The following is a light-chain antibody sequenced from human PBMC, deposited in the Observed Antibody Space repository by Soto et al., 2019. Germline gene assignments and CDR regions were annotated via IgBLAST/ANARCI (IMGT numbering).Light chain of an antibody. J-gene: IGKJ1*01. CDR1: QSVSSN. CDR2: GAS. Sequence: EIVMTQSPATLSVSPGERATLSCRVSQSVSSNLAWYHQKPGQAPRLLIYGASTRATGIPARFSGSGSGTEFTLTISSLQSEDFAVYYCQQYNNWPQTFGQGTKV. CDR3: QQYNNWPQT. V-gene: IGKV3-15*01.